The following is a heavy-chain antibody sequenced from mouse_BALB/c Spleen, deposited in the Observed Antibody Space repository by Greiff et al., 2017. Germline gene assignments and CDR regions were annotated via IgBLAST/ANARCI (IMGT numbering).Heavy chain of an antibody. CDR1: GFSLISYG. Sequence: VKLVESGPGLVQPSQSLSITCTVSGFSLISYGVHWVRQSPGKGLEWLGVIWSGGSTDYNAAFISRLSISKDNSKSQVFFKMNSLQANDTAIYYCARNAGNYDYAMDYWGQGTSVTVSS. CDR3: ARNAGNYDYAMDY. J-gene: IGHJ4*01. V-gene: IGHV2-2*02. CDR2: IWSGGST. D-gene: IGHD2-1*01.